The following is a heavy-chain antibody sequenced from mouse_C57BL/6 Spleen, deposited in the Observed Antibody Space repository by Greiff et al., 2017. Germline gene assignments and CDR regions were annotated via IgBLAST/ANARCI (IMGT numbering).Heavy chain of an antibody. CDR2: IDPSDSYT. CDR3: ARGDDYDSYAMDY. Sequence: VQLQQSGAELVMPGASVKLSCKASGYTFTSYWMHWVKQRPGQGLEWIGEIDPSDSYTNYNQKFKGKSTLTVDKSSSTAYMQLSSLTSEDSAVYYCARGDDYDSYAMDYWGQGTSVTVSS. J-gene: IGHJ4*01. V-gene: IGHV1-69*01. D-gene: IGHD2-4*01. CDR1: GYTFTSYW.